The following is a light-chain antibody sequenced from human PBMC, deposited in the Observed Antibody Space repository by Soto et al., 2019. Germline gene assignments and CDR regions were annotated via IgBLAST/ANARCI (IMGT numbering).Light chain of an antibody. J-gene: IGKJ2*01. CDR3: QHYDNLPRYT. CDR2: EAS. Sequence: DIQMTQSPSSLSTSVGERVTITCQASQDISNSLNWYQQKPGKAPNLLIYEASKLQTGVPSRFSGGGSGTLFTFTISNLQSEDIATYYCQHYDNLPRYTFGLGTKLEIK. CDR1: QDISNS. V-gene: IGKV1-33*01.